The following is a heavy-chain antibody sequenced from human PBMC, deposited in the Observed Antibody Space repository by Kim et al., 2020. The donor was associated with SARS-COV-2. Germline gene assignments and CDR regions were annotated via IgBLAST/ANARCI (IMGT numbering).Heavy chain of an antibody. V-gene: IGHV1-2*02. CDR2: INPNSGGT. CDR3: ATDRTRIAARSGMDFDY. J-gene: IGHJ4*01. CDR1: GYTFTGYY. D-gene: IGHD6-6*01. Sequence: ASVKVSCKASGYTFTGYYMHWVRQAPGQGLEWMGWINPNSGGTNYAQKFQGRVTMTRDTSISTAYMELSRLRSDDTAVYYCATDRTRIAARSGMDFDYWGHGTLVTVSS.